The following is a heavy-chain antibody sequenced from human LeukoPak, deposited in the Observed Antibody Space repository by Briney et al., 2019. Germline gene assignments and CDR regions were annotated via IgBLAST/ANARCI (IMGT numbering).Heavy chain of an antibody. CDR3: ARAKGIVGATTYCDS. CDR2: ISYSGST. Sequence: PSETLSLTCSVSSGSISSYYWSWIRQPPGKGLEWIGFISYSGSTNYNPSLKSRVTMSLDSSKNQFSLRVSSLTAADTAVYYCARAKGIVGATTYCDSWGQGTVVTVSS. CDR1: SGSISSYY. J-gene: IGHJ4*02. D-gene: IGHD1-26*01. V-gene: IGHV4-59*01.